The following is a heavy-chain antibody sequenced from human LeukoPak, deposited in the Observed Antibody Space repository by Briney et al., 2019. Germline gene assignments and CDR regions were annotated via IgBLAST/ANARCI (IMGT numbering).Heavy chain of an antibody. V-gene: IGHV3-48*03. CDR3: ARDPYSGSYWFPYDDY. CDR1: GFTFSSYE. Sequence: PGGSLRLSCAASGFTFSSYEMNWVRQAPGKGLEWVSYISSSGSTIYYADSVKGRFTISRDNAKNSLYLQMNSLRAEDTAVYYCARDPYSGSYWFPYDDYWGQGTLVTVSS. J-gene: IGHJ4*02. D-gene: IGHD3-10*01. CDR2: ISSSGSTI.